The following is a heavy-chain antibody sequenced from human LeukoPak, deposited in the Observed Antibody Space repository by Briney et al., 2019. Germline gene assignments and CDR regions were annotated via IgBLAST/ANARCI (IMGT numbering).Heavy chain of an antibody. CDR3: AAGSQSTALIK. V-gene: IGHV4-4*02. CDR1: LDSTTSNF. CDR2: IHRSGSP. D-gene: IGHD5-18*01. J-gene: IGHJ4*02. Sequence: PSETLSLTCTVSLDSTTSNFWSWVRQSPGKGLEWIGEIHRSGSPNYNPSLQSRVTISIDGSRNQIALELSSVTAADTAVYYCAAGSQSTALIKWGQGTLVTVSS.